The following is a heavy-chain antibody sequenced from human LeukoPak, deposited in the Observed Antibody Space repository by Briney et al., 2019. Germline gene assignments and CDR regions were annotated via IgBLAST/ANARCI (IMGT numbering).Heavy chain of an antibody. CDR2: IYYSGST. CDR3: ASGDDYVWGSYGFDY. J-gene: IGHJ4*02. D-gene: IGHD3-16*01. CDR1: GGSISSYY. V-gene: IGHV4-59*01. Sequence: SETLSLTCTVSGGSISSYYWSWIRQPPGKGLEWIGYIYYSGSTNYNPSLKSRVTISVDTSKNQFSLKLSSVTAADTAVYYCASGDDYVWGSYGFDYWGQGTLVTVSS.